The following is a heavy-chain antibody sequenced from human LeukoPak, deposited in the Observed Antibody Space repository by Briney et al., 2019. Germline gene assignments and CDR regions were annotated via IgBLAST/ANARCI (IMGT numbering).Heavy chain of an antibody. D-gene: IGHD1-26*01. J-gene: IGHJ6*02. CDR1: GFTFSSYG. Sequence: GRSLRLSCAASGFTFSSYGMHWVRQAPGKGLEWVAVISYDGSNKYYADSVKGRFTISRDNSKNTLYLQMNSLRAEDTAVYYCAKGAGRYRYYYYGMDVWGQGTTVTVSS. V-gene: IGHV3-30*18. CDR2: ISYDGSNK. CDR3: AKGAGRYRYYYYGMDV.